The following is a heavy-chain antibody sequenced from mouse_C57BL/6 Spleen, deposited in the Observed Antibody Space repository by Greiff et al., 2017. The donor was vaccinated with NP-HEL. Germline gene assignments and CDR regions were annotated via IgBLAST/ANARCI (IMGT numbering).Heavy chain of an antibody. Sequence: QVQLQQPGAELVRPGSSVKLSCKASGYTFTSYWMHWVKQRPIQGLEWIGNIDPSDSETHYNQKFKDKATLTVDKSSSTAYMQLSSLTSEDSAVYYCARNYYGSYFDVWGPGTTVTVSS. D-gene: IGHD1-1*01. CDR2: IDPSDSET. V-gene: IGHV1-52*01. CDR3: ARNYYGSYFDV. J-gene: IGHJ1*01. CDR1: GYTFTSYW.